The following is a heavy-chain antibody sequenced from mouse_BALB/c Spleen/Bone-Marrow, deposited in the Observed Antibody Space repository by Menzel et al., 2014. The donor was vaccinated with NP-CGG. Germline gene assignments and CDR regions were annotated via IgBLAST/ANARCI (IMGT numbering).Heavy chain of an antibody. D-gene: IGHD1-1*01. CDR1: GFNIKDTY. CDR3: APYYYGISSFAY. V-gene: IGHV14-3*02. Sequence: EVQLQQSGAELVKPGASVKLSCTASGFNIKDTYMHWVKQRPKQGLEWIGRIDPANGNTKYDPKFQGKATITADTSSNTAYLQLSRLTSEDTAVYYCAPYYYGISSFAYWAQATLFPVSA. CDR2: IDPANGNT. J-gene: IGHJ3*01.